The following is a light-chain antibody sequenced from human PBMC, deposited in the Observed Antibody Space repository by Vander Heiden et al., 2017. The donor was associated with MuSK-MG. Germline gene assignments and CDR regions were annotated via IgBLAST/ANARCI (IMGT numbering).Light chain of an antibody. J-gene: IGKJ2*01. Sequence: DIQMTQSPSSLSASVGDRVTITCRASQGVSNSLAWYQQKPGRAPKLLLYAASRWESGVPSRFTGRGSGTDYTLTISSLQPEDIATYYCLQEYTTPYTFGQGTKLEMK. CDR3: LQEYTTPYT. CDR2: AAS. V-gene: IGKV1-NL1*01. CDR1: QGVSNS.